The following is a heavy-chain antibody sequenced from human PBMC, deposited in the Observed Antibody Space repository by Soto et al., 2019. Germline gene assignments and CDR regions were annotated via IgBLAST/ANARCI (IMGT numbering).Heavy chain of an antibody. Sequence: GGSLRLSCGASGITFSICLMRWVRHAPGKGLEWVASISQDGTDTDYVDSVKGRFAISRDNPKNSLYLQMNSLRADDTAVYYCARDPLSYGDYAQTYWYFDLWGRGTRVTVSS. J-gene: IGHJ2*01. CDR3: ARDPLSYGDYAQTYWYFDL. V-gene: IGHV3-7*01. CDR2: ISQDGTDT. CDR1: GITFSICL. D-gene: IGHD4-17*01.